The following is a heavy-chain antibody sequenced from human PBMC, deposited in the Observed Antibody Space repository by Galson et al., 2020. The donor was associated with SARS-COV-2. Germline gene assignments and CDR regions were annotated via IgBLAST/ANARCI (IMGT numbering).Heavy chain of an antibody. CDR3: ARMAGSRPNYYYYYMDV. Sequence: SGPTLVKPTQTLTLTCTFSGFSLSTSGMCVSWIRQPPGKALEWLALIDWDDDKYYSTSLKTRLTISKDTSKNQVVLTMTNMDPVDTATYYCARMAGSRPNYYYYYMDVWGKGTTVTVSS. CDR1: GFSLSTSGMC. CDR2: IDWDDDK. D-gene: IGHD6-19*01. J-gene: IGHJ6*03. V-gene: IGHV2-70*01.